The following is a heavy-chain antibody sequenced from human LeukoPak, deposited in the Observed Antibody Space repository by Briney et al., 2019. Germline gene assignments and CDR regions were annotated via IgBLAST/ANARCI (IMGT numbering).Heavy chain of an antibody. CDR3: VREARGYHYTYFDY. CDR1: GFTLGGHD. CDR2: VSAGHYA. D-gene: IGHD5-18*01. J-gene: IGHJ4*02. V-gene: IGHV3-13*01. Sequence: SGGSLRLSCTASGFTLGGHDMHWVRQTTGDGLEWVAAVSAGHYAFYAGSVKGRFTVSREDAKNSLCLQMNSLRAGDTAVYYCVREARGYHYTYFDYWGQGSLVTVSS.